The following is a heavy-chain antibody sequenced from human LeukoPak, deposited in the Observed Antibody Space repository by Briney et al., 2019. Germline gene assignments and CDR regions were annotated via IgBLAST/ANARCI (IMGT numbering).Heavy chain of an antibody. Sequence: PSETLSLTCTVSGGSISSYFWSWIRQPPGKGLEWNGYINYSGSSDYNPSLKSRVTFSVDTSKNQFSLRLSSVTAADTAVYYCGRRTYYDTLTGYNYWYFDLWGRGTLVTVSS. CDR1: GGSISSYF. V-gene: IGHV4-59*01. CDR3: GRRTYYDTLTGYNYWYFDL. D-gene: IGHD3-9*01. CDR2: INYSGSS. J-gene: IGHJ2*01.